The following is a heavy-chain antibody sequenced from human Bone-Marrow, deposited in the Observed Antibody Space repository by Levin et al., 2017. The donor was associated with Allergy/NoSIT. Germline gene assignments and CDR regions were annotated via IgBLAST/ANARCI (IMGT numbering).Heavy chain of an antibody. CDR3: ARVLRSTYPSLYAFDV. V-gene: IGHV4-61*09. D-gene: IGHD2/OR15-2a*01. CDR1: GGSISSDTYY. CDR2: IHINGDT. Sequence: PSETLSLTCTVSGGSISSDTYYWTWIRQPAGKGLEWIGHIHINGDTHYNPSLESRVTISGDASKNQFSLKLSSVTATDTAAYYCARVLRSTYPSLYAFDVWGQGITVTVSS. J-gene: IGHJ3*01.